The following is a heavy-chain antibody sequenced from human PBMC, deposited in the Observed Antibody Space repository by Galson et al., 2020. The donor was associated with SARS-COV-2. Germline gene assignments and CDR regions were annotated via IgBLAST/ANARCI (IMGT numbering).Heavy chain of an antibody. CDR3: ARDEGYTSGWAVGGWD. CDR2: IFHSGST. Sequence: SETLSLTCTVSGYSINSGYFWGWIRQPPGKGLEWIGSIFHSGSTFYNPSLESRVTISRDTSKNQFSLKLTSVTDADTAVYYCARDEGYTSGWAVGGWDWCQGTLVTVSS. V-gene: IGHV4-38-2*02. D-gene: IGHD6-19*01. J-gene: IGHJ4*02. CDR1: GYSINSGYF.